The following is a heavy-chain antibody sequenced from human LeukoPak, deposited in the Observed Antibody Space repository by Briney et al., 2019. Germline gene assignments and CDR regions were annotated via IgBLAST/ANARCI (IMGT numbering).Heavy chain of an antibody. Sequence: PGGSLRLSCAASGCTFSSYAMSWVRQAPGKGLEWVSAISGSGGSTYYADSVKGRFTISRDNSKNSLYLQMNSLRAEDTAVYYCASQSSYFDYWGQGTLVTVSS. CDR1: GCTFSSYA. CDR3: ASQSSYFDY. J-gene: IGHJ4*02. V-gene: IGHV3-23*01. CDR2: ISGSGGST.